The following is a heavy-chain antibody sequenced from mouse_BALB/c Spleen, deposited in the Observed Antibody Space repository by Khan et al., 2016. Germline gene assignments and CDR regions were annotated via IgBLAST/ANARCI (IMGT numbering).Heavy chain of an antibody. J-gene: IGHJ4*01. Sequence: QVQLQQSGTELPRPGASVKLSCKASGYTFTDYYLHWVKQRTGQGLEWIGEIFPGSGSTYYNEKFKGKASLTADTSSSTAYMQLSSLTSEDSAFYFCARSYYGYFAMDYWGHGALVTVSS. CDR3: ARSYYGYFAMDY. CDR1: GYTFTDYY. D-gene: IGHD1-2*01. V-gene: IGHV1-77*01. CDR2: IFPGSGST.